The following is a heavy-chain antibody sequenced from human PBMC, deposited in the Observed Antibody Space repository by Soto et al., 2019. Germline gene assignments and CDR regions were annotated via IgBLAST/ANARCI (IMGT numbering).Heavy chain of an antibody. CDR1: GYTFTSYD. V-gene: IGHV1-8*01. CDR3: ARGGYSYGHGMDV. CDR2: MIPTSGST. D-gene: IGHD5-18*01. J-gene: IGHJ6*02. Sequence: ASVKVSCKASGYTFTSYDINWVRQATGQGLEWLGWMIPTSGSTGYAQKFQGRVTMTGSTSIGTAYLELSSLTSEDTAVYYCARGGYSYGHGMDVWGQGTTVTVSS.